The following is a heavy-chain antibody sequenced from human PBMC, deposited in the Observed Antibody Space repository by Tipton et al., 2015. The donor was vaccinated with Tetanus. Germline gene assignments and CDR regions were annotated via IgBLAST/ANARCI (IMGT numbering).Heavy chain of an antibody. CDR1: EFTFSSYA. CDR2: ISGSGGST. J-gene: IGHJ4*02. D-gene: IGHD2-2*01. V-gene: IGHV3-23*01. CDR3: AKDRWGYCSSNFDF. Sequence: SLRLSCAASEFTFSSYAMSWVRQAPGKGLEWVSGISGSGGSTYNADSVKGRFTISRDNSKNTLYLQMSSLRAEDTAVYYCAKDRWGYCSSNFDFWGQGPLVTVSS.